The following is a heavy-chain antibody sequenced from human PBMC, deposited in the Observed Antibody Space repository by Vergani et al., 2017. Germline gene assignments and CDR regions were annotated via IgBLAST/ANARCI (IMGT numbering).Heavy chain of an antibody. J-gene: IGHJ4*02. CDR2: IQFDGSNQ. CDR1: GFTLSNYD. V-gene: IGHV3-30*02. CDR3: AKHFRGWGINY. Sequence: QVQLVESGGGVVQRGGSLRLSCATSGFTLSNYDMQWIRQGPGKGLEFVAFIQFDGSNQYYADSVKGRFTLSRDFSKNTLYLQMNSLRTDDTATYYCAKHFRGWGINYGGQATQVIVS. D-gene: IGHD3-16*01.